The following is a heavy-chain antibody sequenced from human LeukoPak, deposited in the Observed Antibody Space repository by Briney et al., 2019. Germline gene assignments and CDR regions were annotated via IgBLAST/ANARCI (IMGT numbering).Heavy chain of an antibody. Sequence: ASVKVSCKAPGYTFASFYMHWVRQAPGQGLEWMGLINPSAGSTTYAQKFQGRVTVTRDMSTSTVYMELSSLRSEDTAVYYCARGAAGTRWLDPWGQGTLVTVSS. CDR2: INPSAGST. CDR1: GYTFASFY. V-gene: IGHV1-46*01. J-gene: IGHJ5*02. D-gene: IGHD6-13*01. CDR3: ARGAAGTRWLDP.